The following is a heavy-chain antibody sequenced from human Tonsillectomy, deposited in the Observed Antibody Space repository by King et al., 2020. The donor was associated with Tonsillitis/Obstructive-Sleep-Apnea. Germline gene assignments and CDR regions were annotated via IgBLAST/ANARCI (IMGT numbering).Heavy chain of an antibody. D-gene: IGHD1-1*01. CDR2: IYSSGST. Sequence: VQLQESGPGLVKPSETLSLTCTVSGGSIRSYYWSWIRQPPGKGLECIGYIYSSGSTNYNPSLKRRVTISLDTSKTQFSLKLRSVTAADTAVYDCAGVGYVNWFDPWGQGTLVTVSS. CDR3: AGVGYVNWFDP. CDR1: GGSIRSYY. J-gene: IGHJ5*02. V-gene: IGHV4-59*01.